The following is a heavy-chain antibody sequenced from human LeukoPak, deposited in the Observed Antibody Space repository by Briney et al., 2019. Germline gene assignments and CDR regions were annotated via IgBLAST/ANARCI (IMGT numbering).Heavy chain of an antibody. V-gene: IGHV4-4*07. CDR3: ATDRRLPGWFDR. CDR2: IYTSGST. CDR1: GGSISSYY. D-gene: IGHD2-2*01. Sequence: SETLSLTCTVSGGSISSYYWSWIRQPAGRGLERIGRIYTSGSTNYNPSLKSRVTMSADTSKNQFSLKLSSVTAADTAVYYCATDRRLPGWFDRWGQGTLVTVSS. J-gene: IGHJ5*02.